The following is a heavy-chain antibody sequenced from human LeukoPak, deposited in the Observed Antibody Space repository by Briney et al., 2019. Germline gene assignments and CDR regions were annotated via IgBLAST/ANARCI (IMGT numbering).Heavy chain of an antibody. CDR3: AKGLGSGWSFDY. CDR2: ISGSGGST. CDR1: GFTFSSYS. Sequence: GGSLRLSCAASGFTFSSYSMNWVRQAPGKGLEWVSAISGSGGSTYYADSVKGRFTISRDNSKNTLYLQMNSLRAEDTAVYYCAKGLGSGWSFDYWGQGTLVTVSS. J-gene: IGHJ4*02. D-gene: IGHD6-19*01. V-gene: IGHV3-23*01.